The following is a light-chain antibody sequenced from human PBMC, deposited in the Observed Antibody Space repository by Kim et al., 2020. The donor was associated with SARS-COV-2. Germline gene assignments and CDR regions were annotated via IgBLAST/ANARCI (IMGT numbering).Light chain of an antibody. V-gene: IGKV1-5*03. CDR3: QQYDSYPYS. Sequence: DILMTQSPSNLSASVGDRVTITCRASQDIRTWLAWYQQKPGKAPKILIYKASTLESGVSSGFSGSASGTEFSLTISSLQPEDFATYYCQQYDSYPYSFGQGTKLEI. CDR1: QDIRTW. CDR2: KAS. J-gene: IGKJ2*03.